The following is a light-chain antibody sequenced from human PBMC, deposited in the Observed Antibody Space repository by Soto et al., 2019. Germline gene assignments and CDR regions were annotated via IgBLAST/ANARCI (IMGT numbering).Light chain of an antibody. CDR1: SSNIGSNY. V-gene: IGLV1-47*01. Sequence: QSVLTQPPSASGAPRQRVTLSCFGSSSNIGSNYVYWYQQLPGTAPKLLIYRNNQRPSGVPDRFSGSKSGTSASLAISGLRSEGEADYYCAAWDDSLSGLVVFGGGTKLTVL. J-gene: IGLJ2*01. CDR3: AAWDDSLSGLVV. CDR2: RNN.